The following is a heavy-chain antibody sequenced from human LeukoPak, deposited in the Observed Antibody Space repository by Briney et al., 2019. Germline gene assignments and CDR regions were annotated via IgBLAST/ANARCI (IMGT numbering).Heavy chain of an antibody. CDR1: GFTFSSYE. CDR2: ISSSGSTK. V-gene: IGHV3-48*03. D-gene: IGHD1-1*01. Sequence: GGSLRLSCAASGFTFSSYEMNWVRQAPGKGLEWVSYISSSGSTKYYADSVKGRFTISRDNSKNTLYLQMNSLRAEDTAVYYCARDKDTGLDYWGQGTLVTVSS. J-gene: IGHJ4*02. CDR3: ARDKDTGLDY.